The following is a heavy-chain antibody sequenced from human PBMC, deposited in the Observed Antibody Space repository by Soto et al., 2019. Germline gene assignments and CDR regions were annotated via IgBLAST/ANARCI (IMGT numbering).Heavy chain of an antibody. CDR2: INHSGST. Sequence: QVQLQQWGAGLLKPSETLSLTCAVYGGSFSGCYWSWIRQPPGKGLEWIGEINHSGSTNYNPSLKSRVTVSVDTSKNQFSLKLSSVTAADTAVYYCARRSWYFNWFDPWGQGTLVTVSS. J-gene: IGHJ5*02. CDR3: ARRSWYFNWFDP. CDR1: GGSFSGCY. D-gene: IGHD6-13*01. V-gene: IGHV4-34*01.